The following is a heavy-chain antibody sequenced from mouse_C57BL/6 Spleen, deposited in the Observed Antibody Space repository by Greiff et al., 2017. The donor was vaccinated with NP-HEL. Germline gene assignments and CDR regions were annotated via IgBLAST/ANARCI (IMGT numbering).Heavy chain of an antibody. CDR3: ARTNYGSVDY. CDR2: INPGSGGT. V-gene: IGHV1-54*01. CDR1: GYAFTNYL. Sequence: QVQLQQSGAELVRPGTSVKVSCKASGYAFTNYLIEWVKQRPGQGLEWIGVINPGSGGTNYNEKFKGKATLTADKSSSTAYMQLSSLTSEDSAVYFCARTNYGSVDYWGQGTTLTVSS. J-gene: IGHJ2*01. D-gene: IGHD1-1*01.